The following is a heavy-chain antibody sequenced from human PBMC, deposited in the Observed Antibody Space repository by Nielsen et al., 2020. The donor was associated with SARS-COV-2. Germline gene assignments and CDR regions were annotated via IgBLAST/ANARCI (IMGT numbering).Heavy chain of an antibody. V-gene: IGHV4-59*01. Sequence: WIRQPPGKGLEWIGYIYYSGSTYYNPSLKSRVTISVDTSKNQFSLKLSSVTAADTAVYYCARGGGGSYSGNWFDPWGQGTLVTVSS. D-gene: IGHD1-26*01. J-gene: IGHJ5*02. CDR2: IYYSGST. CDR3: ARGGGGSYSGNWFDP.